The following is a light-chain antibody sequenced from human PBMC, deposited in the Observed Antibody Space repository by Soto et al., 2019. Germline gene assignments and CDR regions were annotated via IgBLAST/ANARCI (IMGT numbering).Light chain of an antibody. Sequence: EMGVRQSPGTVSLSPGERATLSFRASRRVSTYLAWFQQVPGQAPRLLIYDASNRATGIPARFSGSGSGTDFTLTISSLQAEDFAVYHCQQYNNWPPWTFGQGTKVDI. V-gene: IGKV3D-15*01. CDR1: RRVSTY. CDR3: QQYNNWPPWT. J-gene: IGKJ1*01. CDR2: DAS.